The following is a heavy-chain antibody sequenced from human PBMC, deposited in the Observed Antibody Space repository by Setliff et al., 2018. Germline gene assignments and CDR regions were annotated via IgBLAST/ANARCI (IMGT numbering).Heavy chain of an antibody. Sequence: GGSLRLSCAASGFTSSMYGVHWVRQAPGKGLEWVGRIKSKTDGGTTDYAAPVKGRFTISRDDSKNTLYLQMNSLKTEDTAVYYCTTDPSPTFGGVIGAAFDFWGQGTMVTVSS. V-gene: IGHV3-15*01. CDR1: GFTSSMYG. J-gene: IGHJ3*01. D-gene: IGHD3-16*01. CDR2: IKSKTDGGTT. CDR3: TTDPSPTFGGVIGAAFDF.